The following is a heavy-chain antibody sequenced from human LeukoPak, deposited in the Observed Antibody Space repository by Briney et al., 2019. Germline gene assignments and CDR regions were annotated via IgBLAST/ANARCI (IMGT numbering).Heavy chain of an antibody. Sequence: RASVKVSCKASGYTFTSYYMHWVRQAPGQGLEWMGIINPSGGSTSYAQKFQGRVTMTRDMSTSTVYMELSSLRSDDTAVYYCARGQQWLEAFDFWGLGTLVTVSS. J-gene: IGHJ4*02. CDR1: GYTFTSYY. CDR3: ARGQQWLEAFDF. D-gene: IGHD6-19*01. CDR2: INPSGGST. V-gene: IGHV1-46*01.